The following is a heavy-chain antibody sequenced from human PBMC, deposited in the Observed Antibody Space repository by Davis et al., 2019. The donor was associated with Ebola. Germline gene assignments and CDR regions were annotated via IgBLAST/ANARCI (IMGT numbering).Heavy chain of an antibody. CDR1: GGSFSGYY. D-gene: IGHD1-26*01. CDR3: ARGVGAITPFDY. Sequence: SETLSFTCAVYGGSFSGYYWSWIRQPPGKGLEWIGEINHSGISKYSPSLKSRVTVSVDTSKNQFSLKLSSVTAADTAVYYCARGVGAITPFDYWGQGTLVTVSS. V-gene: IGHV4-34*01. J-gene: IGHJ4*02. CDR2: INHSGIS.